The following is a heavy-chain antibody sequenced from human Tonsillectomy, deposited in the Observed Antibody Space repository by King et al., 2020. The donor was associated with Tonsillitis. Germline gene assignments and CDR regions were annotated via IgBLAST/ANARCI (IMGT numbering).Heavy chain of an antibody. D-gene: IGHD1-26*01. Sequence: VQLQQWGAGLFKPSETLSLTCAVYGGSFSGYYWSWIRQPPGKGLEWIGEINHSGSTNYNPSLKSRVTISVDTSKNQFSLKLSSVTAADTAVYYCASVGYSGSYLPFDYWGQGTPVTVSS. V-gene: IGHV4-34*01. CDR3: ASVGYSGSYLPFDY. CDR1: GGSFSGYY. J-gene: IGHJ4*02. CDR2: INHSGST.